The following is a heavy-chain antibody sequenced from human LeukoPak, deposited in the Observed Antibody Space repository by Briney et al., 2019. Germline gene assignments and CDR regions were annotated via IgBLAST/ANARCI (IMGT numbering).Heavy chain of an antibody. CDR2: IYYSGST. CDR1: GGSISSYY. CDR3: ARDKTGDYGDLNWFDP. D-gene: IGHD4-17*01. Sequence: SETLSLTCTVSGGSISSYYWSWIRQPPGKGLEWIGYIYYSGSTNYNPSLKSRVTISVDTSKNQFSLKLSSVTAADTAVYYCARDKTGDYGDLNWFDPWGQGTLVTVSS. J-gene: IGHJ5*02. V-gene: IGHV4-59*12.